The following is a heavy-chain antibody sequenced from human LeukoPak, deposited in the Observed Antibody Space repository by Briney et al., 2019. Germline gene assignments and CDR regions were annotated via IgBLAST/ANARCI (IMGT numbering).Heavy chain of an antibody. D-gene: IGHD3-10*01. CDR1: GFTFSEYW. CDR2: IDKDGSEK. V-gene: IGHV3-7*01. J-gene: IGHJ4*02. Sequence: GGSLRLSCSVSGFTFSEYWMRWVRQAPGKGLEWVASIDKDGSEKRYVDSVKGRFTISRDNAKNSVYLEMTSLGAGDTALYYCATYTQRFGAPGTDYWGRGTLVTVSS. CDR3: ATYTQRFGAPGTDY.